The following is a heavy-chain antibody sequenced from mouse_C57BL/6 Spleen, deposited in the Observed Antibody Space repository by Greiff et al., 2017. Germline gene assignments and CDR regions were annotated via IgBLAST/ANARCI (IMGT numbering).Heavy chain of an antibody. J-gene: IGHJ1*03. V-gene: IGHV1-81*01. Sequence: QVQLQQSGAELARPGASVKLSCKASGYTFTSYGISWVKQRTGQGLEWIGDIYPRSGNTYYNEKFKGKATLTADKSSSTAYMGLRMLTSEDSAVYCCARWGGSDSWDGLYFDVWGTGTTVTVSS. CDR2: IYPRSGNT. D-gene: IGHD4-1*01. CDR1: GYTFTSYG. CDR3: ARWGGSDSWDGLYFDV.